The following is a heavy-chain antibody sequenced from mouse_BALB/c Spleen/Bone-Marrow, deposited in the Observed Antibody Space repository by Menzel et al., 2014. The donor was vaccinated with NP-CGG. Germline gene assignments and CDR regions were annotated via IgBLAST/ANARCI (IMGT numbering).Heavy chain of an antibody. CDR1: GYTFSSYW. J-gene: IGHJ4*01. CDR2: ILPGRGST. CDR3: ARWDTTAMDY. D-gene: IGHD1-1*01. Sequence: VQLQQSGAELMKPGASVKISCEATGYTFSSYWIEWVKQRPGHGLEWIGEILPGRGSTNYNEKFKGKATFTSDTSSNTAYMQLSSLTSEDSAVYYCARWDTTAMDYWGQGTSVTVSS. V-gene: IGHV1-9*01.